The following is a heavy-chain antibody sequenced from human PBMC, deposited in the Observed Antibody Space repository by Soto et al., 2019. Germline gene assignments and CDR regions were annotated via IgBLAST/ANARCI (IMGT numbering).Heavy chain of an antibody. D-gene: IGHD3-3*01. V-gene: IGHV4-59*01. CDR3: ARDLAPLTIFGVVPILGGWFDP. CDR1: GGSISSYY. J-gene: IGHJ5*02. Sequence: KASETLSLTCTVSGGSISSYYWSWIRQPPGKGLEWIGYIYYSGSTNYNPSLKSRVTISVDTSKNQFSLKLSSVTAADTAVYYCARDLAPLTIFGVVPILGGWFDPWGQGTLVTVSS. CDR2: IYYSGST.